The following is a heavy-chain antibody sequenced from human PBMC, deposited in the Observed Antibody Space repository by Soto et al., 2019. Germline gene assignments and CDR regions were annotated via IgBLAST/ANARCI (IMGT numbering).Heavy chain of an antibody. Sequence: ESLKISCKGSVYSFTSYCIGWVRQIPGKGLEWMGIIYPGDSDTRYSPSFQGQVTISADKSISTAYLQWSSLKASDTAMYYCARLRYYDFWSGPYGMDVWGQGTTVTVSS. CDR2: IYPGDSDT. V-gene: IGHV5-51*01. CDR1: VYSFTSYC. D-gene: IGHD3-3*01. J-gene: IGHJ6*02. CDR3: ARLRYYDFWSGPYGMDV.